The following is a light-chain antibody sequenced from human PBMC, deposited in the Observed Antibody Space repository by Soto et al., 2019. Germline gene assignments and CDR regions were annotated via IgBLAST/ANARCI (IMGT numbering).Light chain of an antibody. CDR2: EVT. Sequence: QSVLTQPASVSGSPGQSITISCTGSSGDVGHYNYVSWYQQHPGKAPKLIIYEVTNRPSDVSNRFSASKSGNTASLIISGLQAEDEADYYCTSYTTGRIGVFGGGTKLTVL. CDR1: SGDVGHYNY. CDR3: TSYTTGRIGV. V-gene: IGLV2-14*01. J-gene: IGLJ3*02.